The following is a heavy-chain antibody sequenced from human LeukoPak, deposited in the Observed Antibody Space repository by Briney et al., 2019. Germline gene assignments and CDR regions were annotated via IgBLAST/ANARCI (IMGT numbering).Heavy chain of an antibody. J-gene: IGHJ4*02. D-gene: IGHD4-11*01. CDR3: ARSTVTVTVLDY. CDR1: GGSISSYY. Sequence: SETLSLTCTVSGGSISSYYWSWIRQPPGKGLEWIGYISYSGSTTYNPSLRSRVTISIDTSKNQFSLKVSSVTAADTAVYYCARSTVTVTVLDYWGQGTLVTVSS. V-gene: IGHV4-59*08. CDR2: ISYSGST.